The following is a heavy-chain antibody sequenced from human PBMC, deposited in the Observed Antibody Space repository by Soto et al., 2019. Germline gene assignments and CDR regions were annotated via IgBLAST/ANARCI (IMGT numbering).Heavy chain of an antibody. Sequence: EVQLVESGGGLVQPGGSLRLSCAASGFTFSSYEMNWVRQAPGKGLEWVSYISSSGSTIYYADSVKGRFTISRDNAKNALYLQMNSLRAEDTAVYYCARGGGYGDSDYWGQGTLVTVSS. J-gene: IGHJ4*02. V-gene: IGHV3-48*03. CDR1: GFTFSSYE. CDR3: ARGGGYGDSDY. CDR2: ISSSGSTI. D-gene: IGHD4-17*01.